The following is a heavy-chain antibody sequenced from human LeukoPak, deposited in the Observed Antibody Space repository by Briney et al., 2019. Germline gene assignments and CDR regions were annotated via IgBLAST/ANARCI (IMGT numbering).Heavy chain of an antibody. Sequence: PSETLSLTCTVSGGSISSSSYYWGWIRQPPGKGLEWIGSIYYSGSTYYNPSLKSRVTISVDTSKNQFSLKLSSVTAADTAVYYCARRFAAYSSSWYTRKYYFDYWGQGTLVTVSS. CDR2: IYYSGST. D-gene: IGHD6-13*01. CDR1: GGSISSSSYY. V-gene: IGHV4-39*01. CDR3: ARRFAAYSSSWYTRKYYFDY. J-gene: IGHJ4*02.